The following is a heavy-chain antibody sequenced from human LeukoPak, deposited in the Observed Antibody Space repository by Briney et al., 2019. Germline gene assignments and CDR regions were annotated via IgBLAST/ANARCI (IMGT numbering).Heavy chain of an antibody. Sequence: GGSLRLSCGASGFTVSSNHRSWVRQAPGKGLEWVSVIFSGGSTYYADSVKSRFTISRDNSKNTLYLQMNSLRAEDTAVYYCARGQPGVAAAGNLDYWGQGTLVTVSS. CDR1: GFTVSSNH. CDR3: ARGQPGVAAAGNLDY. CDR2: IFSGGST. J-gene: IGHJ4*02. V-gene: IGHV3-53*01. D-gene: IGHD6-13*01.